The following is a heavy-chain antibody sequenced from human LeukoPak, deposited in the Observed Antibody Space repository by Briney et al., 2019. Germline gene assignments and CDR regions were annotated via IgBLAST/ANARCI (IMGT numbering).Heavy chain of an antibody. D-gene: IGHD3-3*01. J-gene: IGHJ4*02. CDR1: GGSISSYY. CDR3: ARDRDFWSGYLDY. V-gene: IGHV4-38-2*02. CDR2: IYHSGST. Sequence: SETLSLTCTVSGGSISSYYWSWIRQPPGKGLEWIGSIYHSGSTYYNPSLKSRVTISVDTSKNQFSLKLSSVTAADTAVYYCARDRDFWSGYLDYWGQGTLVTVSS.